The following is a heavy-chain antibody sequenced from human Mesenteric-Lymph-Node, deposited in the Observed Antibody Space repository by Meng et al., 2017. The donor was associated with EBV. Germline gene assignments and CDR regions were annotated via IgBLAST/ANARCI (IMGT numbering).Heavy chain of an antibody. CDR2: ITPYNGNT. CDR1: GYTFTNYG. V-gene: IGHV1-18*01. J-gene: IGHJ5*02. CDR3: ATDNWFDP. Sequence: QVQLVQAGPELKGPGASVKVSCKASGYTFTNYGISWVRQVPGQGLEWVGWITPYNGNTYYGQNVQGRVTMTTDTSTSTAYMELRSLRFDDTAVYYCATDNWFDPWGQGTLVTVSS.